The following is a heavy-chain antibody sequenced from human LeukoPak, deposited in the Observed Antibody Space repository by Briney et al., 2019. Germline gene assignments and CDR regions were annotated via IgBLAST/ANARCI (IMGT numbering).Heavy chain of an antibody. Sequence: GGSLRLSCAASGFTFSSYSMNWVRQAPGKGLEWVSSISSSSSYIYYADSVKGRFTISRDNAKNSLYLQMNSLRAEDTAVYYCASTHWYLYGMDVWGQGTTVTVSS. D-gene: IGHD6-13*01. CDR2: ISSSSSYI. CDR3: ASTHWYLYGMDV. V-gene: IGHV3-21*01. CDR1: GFTFSSYS. J-gene: IGHJ6*02.